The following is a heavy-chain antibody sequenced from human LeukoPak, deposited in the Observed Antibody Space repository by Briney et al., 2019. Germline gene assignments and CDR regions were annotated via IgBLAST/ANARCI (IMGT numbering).Heavy chain of an antibody. Sequence: GASVKVSCKAFGYTFTSNYMHWVRQAPGQGPEWMGVISPSGGSTTYAQKFQGRVTLTRDMSTSTDYLELSSLRSEDTAVYYCARDPQQWLAPFYYYYYMDVWGKGTTVTVSS. D-gene: IGHD6-19*01. V-gene: IGHV1-46*01. CDR1: GYTFTSNY. CDR2: ISPSGGST. J-gene: IGHJ6*03. CDR3: ARDPQQWLAPFYYYYYMDV.